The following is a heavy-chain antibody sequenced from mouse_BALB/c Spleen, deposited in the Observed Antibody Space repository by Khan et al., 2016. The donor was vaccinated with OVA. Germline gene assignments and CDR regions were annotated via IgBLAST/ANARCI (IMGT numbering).Heavy chain of an antibody. V-gene: IGHV5-4*02. CDR1: GFTFSDYY. D-gene: IGHD1-1*02. J-gene: IGHJ3*01. CDR3: ARAGYGGFAY. Sequence: EVELVESGGGLVKPGGSLKLSCAASGFTFSDYYMYWVRQTPEKRLEWVATISDGGSYTYYPESVKGRFTISRDNATNNLYMQMSSLKSEDTAMYYCARAGYGGFAYWGQGTLVTVSA. CDR2: ISDGGSYT.